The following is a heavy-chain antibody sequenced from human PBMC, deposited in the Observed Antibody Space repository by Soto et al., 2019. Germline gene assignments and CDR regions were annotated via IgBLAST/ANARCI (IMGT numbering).Heavy chain of an antibody. CDR1: GFTFSSYG. CDR2: ISYDGSNK. V-gene: IGHV3-30*18. Sequence: VQLVESGGGVVQPGRSLRLSCAASGFTFSSYGMHLVRQAPGKGLAWVAVISYDGSNKYYADSVKGRFTISRDNSKNTLYLQINSLRAEDTAVYYCAKGQVAATPYYFDYCGQVTLVTVSA. D-gene: IGHD2-15*01. J-gene: IGHJ4*02. CDR3: AKGQVAATPYYFDY.